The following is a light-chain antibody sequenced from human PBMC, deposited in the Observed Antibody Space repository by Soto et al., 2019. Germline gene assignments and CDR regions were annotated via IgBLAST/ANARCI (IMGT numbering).Light chain of an antibody. V-gene: IGKV3-11*01. CDR3: QQRSDWLLT. CDR2: DAS. CDR1: QSVGSY. Sequence: EIVLTQSTATLSLSPGERATLSCRASQSVGSYLAWYQQKPGQAPRLLIYDASNRATGIPARFSGSGSGTDFTLTISSLEPEDFSVYYCQQRSDWLLTFGGGTKVEIK. J-gene: IGKJ4*01.